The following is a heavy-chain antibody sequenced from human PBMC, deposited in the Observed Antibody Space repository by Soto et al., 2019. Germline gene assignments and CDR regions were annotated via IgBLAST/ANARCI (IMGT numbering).Heavy chain of an antibody. J-gene: IGHJ5*02. CDR2: MIPIFGTA. D-gene: IGHD6-6*01. V-gene: IGHV1-69*13. CDR3: AASMAAGPDDWFDP. CDR1: GGTFSSYA. Sequence: SVKVSCKASGGTFSSYAISWVRQAPGRGLEWMGGMIPIFGTANYAQKFQGRGTITADESTSTAYMELSSLRAEDTAVYCCAASMAAGPDDWFDPWGQGTVVTVSS.